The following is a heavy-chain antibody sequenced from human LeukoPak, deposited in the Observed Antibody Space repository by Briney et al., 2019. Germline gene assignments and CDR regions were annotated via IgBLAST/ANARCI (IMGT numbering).Heavy chain of an antibody. Sequence: PGGSLRLSCAASIFNFRSSGMHWVRQAPGKGLEWVAFIQFDGSQIYYADSVKGRFTISRDNPKKTVSLQMNSLRAEDTAVYYCARITQLMDDAFDIWGQGTMVTVSS. J-gene: IGHJ3*02. CDR3: ARITQLMDDAFDI. V-gene: IGHV3-30*02. D-gene: IGHD2-8*01. CDR2: IQFDGSQI. CDR1: IFNFRSSG.